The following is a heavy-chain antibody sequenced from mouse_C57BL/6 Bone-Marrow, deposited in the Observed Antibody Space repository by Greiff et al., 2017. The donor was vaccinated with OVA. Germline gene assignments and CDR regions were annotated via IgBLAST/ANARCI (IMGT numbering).Heavy chain of an antibody. Sequence: EVQLQESGPVLVKPGASVKMSCKASGYTFTDYYMNWVKQSHGKSLEWIGVINPYNGGTSYNQKFKGKATLTVDKSSSTAYMELNSLTSEDSAVYYCARRSGDYQYYFDYWGQGTTLTVSS. V-gene: IGHV1-19*01. CDR3: ARRSGDYQYYFDY. D-gene: IGHD2-4*01. CDR2: INPYNGGT. CDR1: GYTFTDYY. J-gene: IGHJ2*01.